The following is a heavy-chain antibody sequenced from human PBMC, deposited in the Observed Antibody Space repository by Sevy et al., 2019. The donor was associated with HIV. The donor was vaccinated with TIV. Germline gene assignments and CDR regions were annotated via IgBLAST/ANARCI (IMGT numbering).Heavy chain of an antibody. J-gene: IGHJ4*02. V-gene: IGHV4-39*01. Sequence: SETLSLTCTVSGGSISSRIFYWGWIRQSPGKGLEWLGSITYSGRTFDNPSLKSRVTMSVDTSDNQYSRKMRSVTAADTAVYFSARHSYLQAFCSGGTCYSGHFDYWGQGTLVTVSS. D-gene: IGHD2-15*01. CDR3: ARHSYLQAFCSGGTCYSGHFDY. CDR1: GGSISSRIFY. CDR2: ITYSGRT.